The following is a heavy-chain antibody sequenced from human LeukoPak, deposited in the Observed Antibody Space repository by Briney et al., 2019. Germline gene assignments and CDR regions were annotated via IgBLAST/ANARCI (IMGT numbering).Heavy chain of an antibody. D-gene: IGHD3-3*01. CDR1: GGSISSSSYY. CDR2: ISYAEST. Sequence: SETLSLTCSVSGGSISSSSYYWGWIRQPPGKGPEWIGSISYAESTYYNPSLKSRVTLSADTSKNQFSLRLSSVTAADTAVYYCARHVTIFGSPNFWGQGTLVTVSS. V-gene: IGHV4-39*01. CDR3: ARHVTIFGSPNF. J-gene: IGHJ4*02.